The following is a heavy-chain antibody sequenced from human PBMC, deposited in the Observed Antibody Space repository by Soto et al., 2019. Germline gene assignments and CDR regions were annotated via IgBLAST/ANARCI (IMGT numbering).Heavy chain of an antibody. CDR2: INHSGST. J-gene: IGHJ5*02. D-gene: IGHD3-3*01. CDR3: ARSREEITIFGVVIPHGWFDP. V-gene: IGHV4-34*01. Sequence: SETLSLTCAVYGGSFSGYYWSWTRQPPGKGLEWIGEINHSGSTNYNPSLKSRVTISVDTSKNQFSLKLSSVTAADTAVYYCARSREEITIFGVVIPHGWFDPWGQGTLVTVSS. CDR1: GGSFSGYY.